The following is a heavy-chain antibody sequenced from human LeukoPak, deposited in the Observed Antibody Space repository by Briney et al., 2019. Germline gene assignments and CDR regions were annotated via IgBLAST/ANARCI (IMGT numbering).Heavy chain of an antibody. Sequence: ASETLSLTCAVYGGSSSGYYWSWIRQPPGKGLEWIGEINHSGSTNYNPSLKSRVTISVDTSKNQFSLKLSSVTAADTAVYYCARGVVKALAYWGQGTLVTVSS. V-gene: IGHV4-34*01. J-gene: IGHJ4*02. D-gene: IGHD2-15*01. CDR1: GGSSSGYY. CDR2: INHSGST. CDR3: ARGVVKALAY.